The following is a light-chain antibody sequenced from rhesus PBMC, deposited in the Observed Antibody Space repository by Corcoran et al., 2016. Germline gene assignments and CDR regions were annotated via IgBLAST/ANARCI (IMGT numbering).Light chain of an antibody. CDR2: AAS. J-gene: IGKJ2*01. Sequence: DIQMTQSPSALSASVGDRVTISCRASQNIYSNLAWYQQTPGKAPKLLIYAASSLQTGIPSRFSGSGSGTDFTLTISSLQPEDSAAYYCQHYYDNPYSFGQGTKVEIK. V-gene: IGKV1S12*01. CDR1: QNIYSN. CDR3: QHYYDNPYS.